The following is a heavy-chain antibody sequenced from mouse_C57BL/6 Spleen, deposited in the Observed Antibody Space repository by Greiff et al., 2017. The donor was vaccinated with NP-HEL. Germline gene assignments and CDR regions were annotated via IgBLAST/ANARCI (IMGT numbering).Heavy chain of an antibody. D-gene: IGHD2-3*01. CDR1: GYTFTDYY. J-gene: IGHJ3*01. CDR2: INPNNGGT. V-gene: IGHV1-26*01. CDR3: ARKDDGYGPFAY. Sequence: VQLQQSGPELVKPGASVKISCKASGYTFTDYYMNWVKQSHGKSLEWIGDINPNNGGTSYNQKFKGKATLTVDKSSSTAYMELRSLTSEDSAVYYCARKDDGYGPFAYWGQGTLVTVSA.